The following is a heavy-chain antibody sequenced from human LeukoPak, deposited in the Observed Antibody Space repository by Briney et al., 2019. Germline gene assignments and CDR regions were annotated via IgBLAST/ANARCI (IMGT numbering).Heavy chain of an antibody. CDR1: GDSISTYY. CDR2: IFYSGST. Sequence: SETLSLTCTVSGDSISTYYWNWIRQPPGKGLEWIAYIFYSGSTNYNPSLKSRVTISVDTSKNQFSLKVRSVTAADTAVYYCARSAVPKGSWFDPWGQGTLVTVSS. CDR3: ARSAVPKGSWFDP. V-gene: IGHV4-59*01. J-gene: IGHJ5*02.